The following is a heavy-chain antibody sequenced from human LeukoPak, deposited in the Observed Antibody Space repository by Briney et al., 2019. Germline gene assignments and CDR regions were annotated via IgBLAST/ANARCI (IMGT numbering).Heavy chain of an antibody. J-gene: IGHJ3*02. Sequence: SETLSLTCTVSGGSISSGSYYWSWIRRPAGKGLEWIGRIYTSGSTNYNPSLKSRVTISVDTSKNQFSLKLSSVTAADTAVYYCARRRGYSYGYDAFDIWGQGTMVTVSS. V-gene: IGHV4-61*02. CDR2: IYTSGST. D-gene: IGHD5-18*01. CDR3: ARRRGYSYGYDAFDI. CDR1: GGSISSGSYY.